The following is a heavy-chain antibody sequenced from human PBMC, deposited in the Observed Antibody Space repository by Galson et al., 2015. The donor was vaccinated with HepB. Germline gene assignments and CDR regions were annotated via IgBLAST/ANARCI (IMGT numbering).Heavy chain of an antibody. CDR1: GFTFSSYA. Sequence: SLRLSCAASGFTFSSYAMSWVRQAPGKGLEWVSAISGSGGSTYYADSVKGRFTISRDSSKNTLYLQMNSLRAEDTAVYYCAKDLLPPRITMIVVVITDGFDYWGQGTLVTVSS. J-gene: IGHJ4*02. CDR2: ISGSGGST. D-gene: IGHD3-22*01. CDR3: AKDLLPPRITMIVVVITDGFDY. V-gene: IGHV3-23*01.